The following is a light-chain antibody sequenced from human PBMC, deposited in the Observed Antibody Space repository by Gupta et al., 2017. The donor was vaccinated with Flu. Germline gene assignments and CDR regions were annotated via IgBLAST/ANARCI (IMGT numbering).Light chain of an antibody. J-gene: IGLJ3*02. V-gene: IGLV2-14*01. CDR2: EVS. CDR1: SSDVGRYNY. CDR3: SSFTSSLTWV. Sequence: QSALTQPASVSGSPGQSITISCTGTSSDVGRYNYVSWFQQYPGKAPKLMIYEVSNWPSGVSNRFSGSKSGNTASLPISGLQAEDEADYYCSSFTSSLTWVFGGGTKLTVL.